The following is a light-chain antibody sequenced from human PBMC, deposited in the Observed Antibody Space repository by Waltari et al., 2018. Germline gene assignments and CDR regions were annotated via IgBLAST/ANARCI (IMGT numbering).Light chain of an antibody. CDR3: QQYDSYSVT. CDR2: KAS. CDR1: QSISSW. J-gene: IGKJ1*01. Sequence: DMQMTQSPSTLSASVGVRVTITCPANQSISSWLAWYQQKPGKAPKLLIYKASSLESGVPSRFSGSGSGTEFTLTISRLKPDDFAAYYCQQYDSYSVTFGQGTKVEIK. V-gene: IGKV1-5*03.